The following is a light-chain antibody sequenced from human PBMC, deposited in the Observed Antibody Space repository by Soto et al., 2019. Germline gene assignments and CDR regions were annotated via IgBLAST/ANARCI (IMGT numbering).Light chain of an antibody. CDR2: DAS. CDR3: QQRSNWPPLT. Sequence: TQSPSSVSASVGDRVTITCRASQGISSRLAWYQQKPGQAPRLLIYDASNRATGIPARFSGSGSGTDFTLTISSLEPEDFAVYHCQQRSNWPPLTFGGGTKVEIK. CDR1: QGISSR. J-gene: IGKJ4*01. V-gene: IGKV3-11*01.